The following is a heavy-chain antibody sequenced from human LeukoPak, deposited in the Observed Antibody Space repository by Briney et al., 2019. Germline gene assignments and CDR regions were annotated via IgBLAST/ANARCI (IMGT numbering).Heavy chain of an antibody. CDR3: ARGGDLWSGSYVHFDC. CDR2: INPNSGGT. J-gene: IGHJ4*02. V-gene: IGHV1-2*06. CDR1: GYTFTGYY. Sequence: GASVKVSCKASGYTFTGYYIHWVRQAPGQGLEWMGRINPNSGGTNCPQKFQGRVSMTRDTSITTAYLELSRLTSDDTAVYYCARGGDLWSGSYVHFDCWGQGTLVTVSS. D-gene: IGHD3-3*01.